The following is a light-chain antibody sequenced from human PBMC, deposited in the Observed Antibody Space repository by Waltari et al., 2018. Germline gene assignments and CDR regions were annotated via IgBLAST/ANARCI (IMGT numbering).Light chain of an antibody. CDR3: MQGRHWPWT. J-gene: IGKJ1*01. Sequence: DVVMTQSPLSLPVTLGQPASIACRSSQSLVSSDGNTYFTWFQERPGQSPRRLLYKVSNRDSGVPDRFSGSGSGTDFTLRISRVEAEDVGVYYCMQGRHWPWTFGQGTKVEIK. V-gene: IGKV2-30*01. CDR2: KVS. CDR1: QSLVSSDGNTY.